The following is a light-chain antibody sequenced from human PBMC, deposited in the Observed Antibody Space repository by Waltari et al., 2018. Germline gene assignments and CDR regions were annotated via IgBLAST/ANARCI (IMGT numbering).Light chain of an antibody. V-gene: IGKV3-20*01. CDR3: QQYSSSPLT. CDR2: GSL. CDR1: QRVDRNY. Sequence: EIVLTQSPGALSLSPGASVTPSCRASQRVDRNYLAWYQQKPGQAPRLVIYGSLSRATGVPDRFSGSGSGTDFTLTINRLEPEDFGVYYCQQYSSSPLTFGPGTTVDIK. J-gene: IGKJ3*01.